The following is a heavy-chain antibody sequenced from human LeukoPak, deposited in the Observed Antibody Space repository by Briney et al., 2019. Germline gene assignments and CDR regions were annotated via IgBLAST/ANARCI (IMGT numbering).Heavy chain of an antibody. J-gene: IGHJ4*02. CDR2: ISDSGGRT. CDR1: GITVSNYG. D-gene: IGHD3-22*01. Sequence: PGGSLRLSCAVSGITVSNYGMSWVRQAPGKGLEWVAGISDSGGRTKYAGSVKGRFTISRDNPKNTLYLQMNSLRVEDTAVYFCAKRGVVIRVILVGFHKEAYYFDSWGQGALVTVSS. V-gene: IGHV3-23*01. CDR3: AKRGVVIRVILVGFHKEAYYFDS.